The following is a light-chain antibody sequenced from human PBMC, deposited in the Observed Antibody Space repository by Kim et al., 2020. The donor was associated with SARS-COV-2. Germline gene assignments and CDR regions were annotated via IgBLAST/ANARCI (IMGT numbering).Light chain of an antibody. CDR1: QGISSY. CDR2: AAS. Sequence: AIRITQSPSSLSASTGDRVTITCRASQGISSYLAWYQQKPGKAPKLLIYAASTLQSGVPSMFSGSGSGAAFTLTISCLQSEDFSTYYCRQYYSYPPLTFGGGTKVDIK. J-gene: IGKJ4*01. V-gene: IGKV1-8*01. CDR3: RQYYSYPPLT.